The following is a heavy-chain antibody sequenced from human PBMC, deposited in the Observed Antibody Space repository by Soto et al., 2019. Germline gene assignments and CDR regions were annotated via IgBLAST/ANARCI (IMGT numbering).Heavy chain of an antibody. Sequence: QSGGSLRLSCAASGFTFSSYDMHWVRQATGKGLEWVSAIGTAGDTYYPGSVKGRFTISRENAKNSLYLQMNSLRAGDTAVYYCARVWDSSSWYTGYYYYGMDVWGQGTTVTVSS. V-gene: IGHV3-13*01. CDR2: IGTAGDT. J-gene: IGHJ6*02. CDR3: ARVWDSSSWYTGYYYYGMDV. CDR1: GFTFSSYD. D-gene: IGHD6-13*01.